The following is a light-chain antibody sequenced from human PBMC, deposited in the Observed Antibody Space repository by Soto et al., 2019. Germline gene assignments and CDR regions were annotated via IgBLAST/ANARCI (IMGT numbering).Light chain of an antibody. V-gene: IGKV1-9*01. CDR1: QDITSF. CDR2: AAS. Sequence: DIQLIQSPSFLSASEGDRVTFTCRASQDITSFLAWYQQKPGKAPKLLIYAASTLQSGVPSRFSGSGFGTEFTLTINSLQPEDFATYYCQQLSGYPLTFGGGTTVEI. CDR3: QQLSGYPLT. J-gene: IGKJ4*01.